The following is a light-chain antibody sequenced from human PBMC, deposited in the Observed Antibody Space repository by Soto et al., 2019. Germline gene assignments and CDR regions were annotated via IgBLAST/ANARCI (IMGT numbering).Light chain of an antibody. J-gene: IGKJ1*01. CDR3: QQYNNWPPWT. CDR1: QSVSNN. V-gene: IGKV3-15*01. CDR2: DPS. Sequence: ILMTQSPATLSVSPGERATLSCRASQSVSNNLAWYQQKPGQAPRLLIYDPSTRATGIPARFSGSESGTEFTLTISGLQSEEFAVYYCQQYNNWPPWTFGQGTKVEIK.